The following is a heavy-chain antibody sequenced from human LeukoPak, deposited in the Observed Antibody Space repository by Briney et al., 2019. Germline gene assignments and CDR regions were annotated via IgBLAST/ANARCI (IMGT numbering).Heavy chain of an antibody. CDR3: ATYGSGAFDI. CDR1: GGSISSGSYY. CDR2: IYTSGST. J-gene: IGHJ3*02. D-gene: IGHD3-10*01. Sequence: PSETLSLTCTVSGGSISSGSYYWSWIRQPAGKGLEWIGRIYTSGSTNYNPSLKSRVTISVDTSKNQFSLKLSSVTAADTAVYYCATYGSGAFDIWGQGTMVTVSS. V-gene: IGHV4-61*02.